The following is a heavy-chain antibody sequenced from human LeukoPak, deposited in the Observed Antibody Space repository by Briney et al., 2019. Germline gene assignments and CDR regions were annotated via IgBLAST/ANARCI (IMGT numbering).Heavy chain of an antibody. CDR1: GFTFSSYD. CDR3: ARDRWFSMDV. V-gene: IGHV3-13*01. CDR2: IGTAGDT. D-gene: IGHD3-10*01. Sequence: GSLRLSCAASGFTFSSYDMHWVRQATGKGLEWVSAIGTAGDTYYPGSVKGRFTISRDDAKNTVYLQMNSLRAEDTAVYYCARDRWFSMDVWGKGTTVTVAS. J-gene: IGHJ6*04.